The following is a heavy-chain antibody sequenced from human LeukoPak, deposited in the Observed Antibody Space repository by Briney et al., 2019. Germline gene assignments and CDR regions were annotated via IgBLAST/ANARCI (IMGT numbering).Heavy chain of an antibody. CDR3: AKDFTGIFHLPLRHDAFDI. V-gene: IGHV3-7*01. D-gene: IGHD1-1*01. CDR2: INLDGSEK. CDR1: GFIFSTSW. Sequence: PGGSLRLSCTASGFIFSTSWMTRVRQAPGKGLEWVANINLDGSEKYYVDSVKGRFTISRDNAKNSLYLQMNSLRAEDTAVYYCAKDFTGIFHLPLRHDAFDIWGQGTMVTVSS. J-gene: IGHJ3*02.